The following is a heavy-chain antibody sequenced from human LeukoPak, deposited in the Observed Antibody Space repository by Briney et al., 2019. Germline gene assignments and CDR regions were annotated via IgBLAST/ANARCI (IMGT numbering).Heavy chain of an antibody. J-gene: IGHJ4*02. CDR2: ISYDGSNK. D-gene: IGHD3-10*01. CDR1: GFTFSSYA. CDR3: AKVLSKIYIYGPFDY. Sequence: SGGSLRLSCAASGFTFSSYAMHWVRQAPGKGLEWVAVISYDGSNKYYADSVKGRFTISRDNSKNTLYLQMNSLRAEDTAVYYCAKVLSKIYIYGPFDYWGQGSLVTVSS. V-gene: IGHV3-30-3*01.